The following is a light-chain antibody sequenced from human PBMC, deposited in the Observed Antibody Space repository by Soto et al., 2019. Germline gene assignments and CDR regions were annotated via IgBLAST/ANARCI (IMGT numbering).Light chain of an antibody. CDR3: QQYGSTPFT. CDR2: GAS. Sequence: EIVVPQSPGTLSLSPGERATLSCRASPSVSSNYLAWYQQKPGQAPRRLIYGASSRASDIPDRLSGSGSGADVTLIISRLEPEDFAMYYCQQYGSTPFTFGPGTKVDVK. J-gene: IGKJ3*01. V-gene: IGKV3-20*01. CDR1: PSVSSNY.